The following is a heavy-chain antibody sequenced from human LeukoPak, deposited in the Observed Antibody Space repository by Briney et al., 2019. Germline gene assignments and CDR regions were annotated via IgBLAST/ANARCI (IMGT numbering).Heavy chain of an antibody. Sequence: PSETLSLTCTVSGGSISSSSYYWGWIRQPPGKGLEWIGSIYYSGSTYYNPSLKSRVTISVDTSKNQFSLKLSSVTAADTAVYYCARHTHDTRGYGMDVWGQGTTVTVSS. V-gene: IGHV4-39*01. CDR3: ARHTHDTRGYGMDV. CDR2: IYYSGST. J-gene: IGHJ6*02. CDR1: GGSISSSSYY.